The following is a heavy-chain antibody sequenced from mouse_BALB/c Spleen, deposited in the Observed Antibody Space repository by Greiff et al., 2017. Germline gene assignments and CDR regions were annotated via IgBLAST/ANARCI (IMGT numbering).Heavy chain of an antibody. J-gene: IGHJ2*01. D-gene: IGHD2-1*01. Sequence: EVKLMESGAELVKPGASVKLSCTASGFNIKDTYMHWVKQRPEQGLEWIGRIDPANGNTKYDPKFQGKATITADTSSNTAYLQLSSLTSEDTAVYYCARGRGIYYGNYYFDYWGQGTTLTVSS. CDR3: ARGRGIYYGNYYFDY. CDR1: GFNIKDTY. V-gene: IGHV14-3*02. CDR2: IDPANGNT.